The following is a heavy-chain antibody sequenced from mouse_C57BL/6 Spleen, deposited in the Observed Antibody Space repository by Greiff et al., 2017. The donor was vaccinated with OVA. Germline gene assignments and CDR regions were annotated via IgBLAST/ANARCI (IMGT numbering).Heavy chain of an antibody. CDR2: IFPGSGST. CDR3: ARGGDYYGSSYFDFDV. Sequence: QVQLQQSGAELMKPGASEKLSCKATGYTFTGYWIEWVKQRPGHGLEWIGEIFPGSGSTNYNEKFKGKATFTADTSSNTAYMQLSSLTTEDSAIYYCARGGDYYGSSYFDFDVWGTGTTVTVSS. V-gene: IGHV1-9*01. CDR1: GYTFTGYW. J-gene: IGHJ1*03. D-gene: IGHD1-1*01.